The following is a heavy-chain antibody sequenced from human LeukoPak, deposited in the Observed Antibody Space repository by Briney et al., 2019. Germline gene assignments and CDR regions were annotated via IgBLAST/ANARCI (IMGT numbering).Heavy chain of an antibody. D-gene: IGHD3-22*01. CDR2: INHSGST. J-gene: IGHJ4*02. V-gene: IGHV4-34*01. CDR1: GGSFSGYY. CDR3: ARGRGYYDSSGYYHYYFDY. Sequence: SETLSLTXAVYGGSFSGYYWSWIRQPPGKGLEWIGEINHSGSTNYNPSLKSRVTISVDTSKNQFSLKLSSVTAADTAVYYCARGRGYYDSSGYYHYYFDYWGQGTLVTVSS.